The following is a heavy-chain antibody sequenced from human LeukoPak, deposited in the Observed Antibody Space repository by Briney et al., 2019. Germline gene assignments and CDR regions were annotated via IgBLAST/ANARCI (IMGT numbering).Heavy chain of an antibody. CDR2: ISYDGSNK. J-gene: IGHJ4*02. Sequence: QPGRSLRLSCAASGFTFSSYAMHWVRQAPGKGLEWVAVISYDGSNKYYADSVKGRFTISRDNSKNTLYLQMNSLRAEDTAVYYCAKDLSQLWLVDDYWAREPWSPSPQ. V-gene: IGHV3-30-3*01. CDR3: AKDLSQLWLVDDY. CDR1: GFTFSSYA. D-gene: IGHD5-18*01.